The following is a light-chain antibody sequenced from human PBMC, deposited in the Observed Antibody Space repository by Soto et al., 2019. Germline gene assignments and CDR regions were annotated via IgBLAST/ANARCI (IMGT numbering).Light chain of an antibody. CDR1: QGISYY. CDR3: QNYNTVPRA. CDR2: AAS. V-gene: IGKV1-27*01. J-gene: IGKJ1*01. Sequence: DIQMTQSPSSLSASVGDRVTITCRASQGISYYLAWYQQKPGKVPKLLIYAASTSQSGVPSRFSGSGSGTDFTLTISSLQPEDVATYYCQNYNTVPRAFGQGTKVEI.